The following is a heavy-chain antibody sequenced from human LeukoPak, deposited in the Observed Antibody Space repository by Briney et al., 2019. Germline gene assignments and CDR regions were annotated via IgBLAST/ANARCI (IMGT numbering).Heavy chain of an antibody. D-gene: IGHD2-15*01. Sequence: GGSLRLSCAVSGFTFSSYAMHWVRQAPGKGLEWVAVISYDGSNKYYADSVKGRFTISRDNSKNTLYLQMNSLRAEDTAVYYCAREAGLVVVAVYFDYWGQGTLVTVSS. CDR3: AREAGLVVVAVYFDY. J-gene: IGHJ4*02. CDR1: GFTFSSYA. CDR2: ISYDGSNK. V-gene: IGHV3-30-3*01.